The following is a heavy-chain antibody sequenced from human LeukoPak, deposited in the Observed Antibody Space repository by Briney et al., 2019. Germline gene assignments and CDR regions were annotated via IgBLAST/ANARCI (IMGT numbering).Heavy chain of an antibody. V-gene: IGHV4-34*01. J-gene: IGHJ4*02. CDR1: GGSFSGYY. D-gene: IGHD3-3*01. CDR3: AARYYDFWSGYYTYFDY. Sequence: SETLSLTCAVYGGSFSGYYWSWIRQPPGKGLEWIGEINHSGSTNYNPSLMSRVTISVDTSKNQFSLKLSSVTAADTAVSYCAARYYDFWSGYYTYFDYWGQGTLVTVSS. CDR2: INHSGST.